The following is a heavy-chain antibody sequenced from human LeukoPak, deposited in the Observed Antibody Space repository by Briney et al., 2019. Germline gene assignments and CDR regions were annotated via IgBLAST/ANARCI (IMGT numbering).Heavy chain of an antibody. CDR2: ISYDGSNK. V-gene: IGHV3-30*18. J-gene: IGHJ4*02. Sequence: GGSLRHSCAASGFTFSSYGMHWVRQAPGKGLEWVAVISYDGSNKYYADSVKGRFTISRDNSKNTLYLQMNSLRAEDTAVYYCAKSKGSSWYDYWGQGTLVTVSS. CDR1: GFTFSSYG. CDR3: AKSKGSSWYDY. D-gene: IGHD6-13*01.